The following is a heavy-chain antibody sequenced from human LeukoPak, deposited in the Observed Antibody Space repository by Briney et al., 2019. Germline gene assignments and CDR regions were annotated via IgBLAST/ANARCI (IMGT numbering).Heavy chain of an antibody. D-gene: IGHD3-16*01. J-gene: IGHJ4*02. CDR1: GYTFTSYG. CDR3: ARDFVAYDYVWGSYEPSDYFDY. CDR2: ISAYNGNT. Sequence: PVASVKVSCKASGYTFTSYGISWVRQAPGQGLEWMGWISAYNGNTNYAQKLQGRVTMTTDTSTSTAYMEPRSLRSDDTAVYYCARDFVAYDYVWGSYEPSDYFDYWGQGTLVTVSS. V-gene: IGHV1-18*01.